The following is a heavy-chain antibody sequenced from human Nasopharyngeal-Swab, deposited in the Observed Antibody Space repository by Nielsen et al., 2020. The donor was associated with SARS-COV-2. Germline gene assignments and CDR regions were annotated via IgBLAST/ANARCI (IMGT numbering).Heavy chain of an antibody. CDR1: QFTFRTYW. Sequence: GGSLRPSCSASQFTFRTYWIHWVRQAPGKGLVWVSRMDSDGSTINYADSVKGRFTISRDNAKNSLYLQMNFLRVEDTAMYYCARDTGGPPNYFDPWGQGTLVTVSS. CDR2: MDSDGSTI. D-gene: IGHD1-7*01. V-gene: IGHV3-74*01. J-gene: IGHJ5*02. CDR3: ARDTGGPPNYFDP.